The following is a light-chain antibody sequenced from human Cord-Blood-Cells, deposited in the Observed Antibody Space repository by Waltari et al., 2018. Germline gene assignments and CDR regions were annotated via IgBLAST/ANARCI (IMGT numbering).Light chain of an antibody. Sequence: QSALTQPASVSGSPGQSITISCTGTSSDVGSYNLVSWYQQHPGKAPELMIYEVSKRPSGVSNRFSGAKAGNTAALAISGVQAEDEADYYCCSYAGSSTYVFGTGTKVTVL. CDR3: CSYAGSSTYV. CDR1: SSDVGSYNL. CDR2: EVS. V-gene: IGLV2-23*02. J-gene: IGLJ1*01.